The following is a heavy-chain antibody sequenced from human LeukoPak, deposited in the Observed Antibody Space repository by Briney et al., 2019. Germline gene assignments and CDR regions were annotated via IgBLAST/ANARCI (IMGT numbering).Heavy chain of an antibody. V-gene: IGHV3-21*01. CDR3: ARDASRYCSSTSCPFDP. CDR1: GFTFTSYS. CDR2: ISSSSSYI. Sequence: VGTLRLSCAASGFTFTSYSMNWVRQAPGKGLEWVSSISSSSSYIYYADSVKGRFTISRDNAKNSLFLQMNSLRAEDTAVYYCARDASRYCSSTSCPFDPWGQGTLVTVSP. J-gene: IGHJ5*02. D-gene: IGHD2-2*01.